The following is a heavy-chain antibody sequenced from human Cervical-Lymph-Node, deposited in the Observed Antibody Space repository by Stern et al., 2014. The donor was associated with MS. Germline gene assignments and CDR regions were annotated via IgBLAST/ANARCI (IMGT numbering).Heavy chain of an antibody. CDR3: ARDYEDTSMLFDH. J-gene: IGHJ4*02. D-gene: IGHD2-8*01. Sequence: VQSGRSLRLSFAASGFTFSSYGMHWVRQAPGKGLEWVTVISYDGNHKYYAASVKGRFTISRDNSKNTLHLQMNSVTPDDTAIYYCARDYEDTSMLFDHWGQGTLVTVSS. CDR2: ISYDGNHK. CDR1: GFTFSSYG. V-gene: IGHV3-30*03.